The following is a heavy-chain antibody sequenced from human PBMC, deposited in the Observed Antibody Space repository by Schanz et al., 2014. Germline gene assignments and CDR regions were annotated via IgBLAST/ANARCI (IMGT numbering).Heavy chain of an antibody. D-gene: IGHD3-3*02. CDR2: ISNSGYTI. Sequence: EVQLVESGGGLVQPGGSLRLSCAASGFTFSSYTMKWVRQAPGKGLEWVSYISNSGYTIYYADSVKGRFTISRDNAKNSLYLQMNSLQTDDTAVYYCFSMHYGNSVYWGQGTLVTVSS. J-gene: IGHJ4*02. CDR1: GFTFSSYT. V-gene: IGHV3-48*04. CDR3: FSMHYGNSVY.